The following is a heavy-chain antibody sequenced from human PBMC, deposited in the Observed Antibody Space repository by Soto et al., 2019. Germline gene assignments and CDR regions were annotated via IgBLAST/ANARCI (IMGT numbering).Heavy chain of an antibody. CDR1: GFTFSSYG. CDR2: TWYDGSNK. D-gene: IGHD3-10*01. Sequence: QVQLVESGGGVVQPGRSLRLSCAASGFTFSSYGMHWVRQAPGKGLEWVAVTWYDGSNKYYADSVKGRFTISRDNSKNTLYLQMNSLGAEDTAVYYCARDRQYGSGYGMDVWGQGTTVTVSS. CDR3: ARDRQYGSGYGMDV. V-gene: IGHV3-33*01. J-gene: IGHJ6*02.